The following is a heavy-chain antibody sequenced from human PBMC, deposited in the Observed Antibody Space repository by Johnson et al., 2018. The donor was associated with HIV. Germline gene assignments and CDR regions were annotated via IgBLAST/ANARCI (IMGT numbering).Heavy chain of an antibody. V-gene: IGHV3-30*03. CDR1: GFTFSSYA. CDR2: ISYDEIDK. Sequence: QVQLVESGGGVVQPGRSLRLSCAASGFTFSSYAMHWVRQAPGKGLEWVAVISYDEIDKSYADSVPGRFTVSSDNSKNTLYLQMNSLRGEDTAVYYCARGSQEMVTIWNAFDIWGQGTMVTVSS. D-gene: IGHD5-24*01. J-gene: IGHJ3*02. CDR3: ARGSQEMVTIWNAFDI.